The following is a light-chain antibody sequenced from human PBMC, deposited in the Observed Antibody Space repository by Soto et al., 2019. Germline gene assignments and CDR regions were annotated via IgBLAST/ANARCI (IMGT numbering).Light chain of an antibody. CDR2: KAS. V-gene: IGKV1-5*03. CDR1: QSISSW. J-gene: IGKJ5*01. Sequence: PSTLSASVGARVTITCRASQSISSWLAWYQQKPGKAPKFLIYKASTLESGVPSRFSGSGSGTDFTLTISCLQSEDFATYYCQQYYSYPPTFGQGTRLEIK. CDR3: QQYYSYPPT.